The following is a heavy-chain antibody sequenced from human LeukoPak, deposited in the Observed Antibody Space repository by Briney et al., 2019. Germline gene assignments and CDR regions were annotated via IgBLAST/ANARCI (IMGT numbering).Heavy chain of an antibody. Sequence: SETLSLTCAAYGGSFRGYYWTWIRQPPGKGLEWIGEINHGGSTNYNPSLKSRVTISIDTSKSQFSLKPNSVTDADTAVYYCGRAPGWTIAARPLDYWGQGSLVTVSS. J-gene: IGHJ4*02. V-gene: IGHV4-34*01. CDR2: INHGGST. CDR3: GRAPGWTIAARPLDY. D-gene: IGHD6-6*01. CDR1: GGSFRGYY.